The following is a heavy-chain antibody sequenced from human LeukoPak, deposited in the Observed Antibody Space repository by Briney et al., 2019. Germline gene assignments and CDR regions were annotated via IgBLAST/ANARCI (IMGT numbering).Heavy chain of an antibody. J-gene: IGHJ4*02. V-gene: IGHV3-23*01. CDR3: AKLPYSSAWYIDY. Sequence: GGSLRLSCAASGFTFSNYAMSWVRQAPGKGLEWVSAISGSGGSTYYADSVKGRFTISRDNSKNTLSLQMSSLRAEDTAVYYCAKLPYSSAWYIDYWGQGTLVTVSS. CDR2: ISGSGGST. D-gene: IGHD6-19*01. CDR1: GFTFSNYA.